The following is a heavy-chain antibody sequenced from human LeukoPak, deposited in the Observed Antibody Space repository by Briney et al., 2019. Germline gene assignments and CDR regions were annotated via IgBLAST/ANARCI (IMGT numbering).Heavy chain of an antibody. V-gene: IGHV3-48*03. J-gene: IGHJ4*02. Sequence: GGSLRLSCAASGFTFSSYEMNWVRQAPGKGLEWVAYISSSGTIYYADSVKGRFTISRDNAKNSLYLQMNSLRAEDTAVYYCASRNSLFIWGQGTLVTVSS. D-gene: IGHD4-23*01. CDR3: ASRNSLFI. CDR2: ISSSGTI. CDR1: GFTFSSYE.